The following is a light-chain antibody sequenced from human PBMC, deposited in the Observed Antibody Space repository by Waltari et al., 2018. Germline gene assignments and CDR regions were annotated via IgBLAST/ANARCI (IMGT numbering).Light chain of an antibody. CDR2: DAS. CDR3: QQRSNWLT. V-gene: IGKV3-11*01. CDR1: QSVSSY. J-gene: IGKJ4*01. Sequence: EIVLTQSPATLSLSPGERATLSCRASQSVSSYLAWYQQNPGQAPSLLIYDASNRATGIPARFSGSGSGTDFTLTISSLEPEDFAVYYCQQRSNWLTFGGGTKVEIK.